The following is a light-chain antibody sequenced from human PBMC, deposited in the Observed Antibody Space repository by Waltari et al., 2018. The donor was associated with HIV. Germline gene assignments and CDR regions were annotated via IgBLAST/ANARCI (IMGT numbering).Light chain of an antibody. CDR1: QSVNSNY. CDR2: VAS. J-gene: IGKJ1*01. CDR3: QQYNHWPPT. Sequence: EIVLTQSPGTLSLSPGERATLSCRASQSVNSNYLAWYQQKPGQAPRLLIYVASSRATGIPDRFSGSGSGTDFTLTISRLEPEDFAVYFCQQYNHWPPTFGQGTKVEIK. V-gene: IGKV3-20*01.